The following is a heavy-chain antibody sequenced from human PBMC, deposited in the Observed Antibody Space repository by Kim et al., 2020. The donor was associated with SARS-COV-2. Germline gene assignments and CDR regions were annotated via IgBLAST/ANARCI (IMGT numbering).Heavy chain of an antibody. V-gene: IGHV3-49*04. J-gene: IGHJ6*03. Sequence: GGSLRLSCTASGFTFGDYAMSWVRQAPGKGLEWVGFIRSKAYGGTTEYAASGKGRFTISRDDSKSIAYLQMNSLKTEDTAVYYCTRDPFEDPIVADMVSLPLYYYDMDVWGKGTTVTVSS. CDR3: TRDPFEDPIVADMVSLPLYYYDMDV. CDR2: IRSKAYGGTT. CDR1: GFTFGDYA. D-gene: IGHD2-21*01.